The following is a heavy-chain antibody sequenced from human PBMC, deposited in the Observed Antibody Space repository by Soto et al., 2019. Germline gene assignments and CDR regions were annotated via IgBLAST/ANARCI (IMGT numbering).Heavy chain of an antibody. J-gene: IGHJ5*02. CDR2: ISYDGSNK. CDR1: GFTFSSYA. Sequence: PVGSLRLSCAASGFTFSSYAMHWVRQAPGKGLEWVAVISYDGSNKYYADSVKGRFTISRDNSKNTLYLQMNSLRAEDTAVYYCAREGTVVTAIAWFDPWGQGTLVTVSS. CDR3: AREGTVVTAIAWFDP. V-gene: IGHV3-30-3*01. D-gene: IGHD2-21*02.